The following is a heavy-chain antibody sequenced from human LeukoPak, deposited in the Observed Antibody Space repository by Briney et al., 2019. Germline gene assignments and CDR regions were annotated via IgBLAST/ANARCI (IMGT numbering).Heavy chain of an antibody. V-gene: IGHV1-2*02. J-gene: IGHJ4*01. D-gene: IGHD3-10*01. CDR2: INPNSGGT. CDR3: VRGFGELGGFDY. CDR1: GYTFSVYH. Sequence: ASVKVSCKASGYTFSVYHIHWVRQAPGQRLEWMGWINPNSGGTKYAQQFQGRVSMTRDTSISTAYMDLSGLRSDDTAVYFCVRGFGELGGFDYWGHGTLLTVSS.